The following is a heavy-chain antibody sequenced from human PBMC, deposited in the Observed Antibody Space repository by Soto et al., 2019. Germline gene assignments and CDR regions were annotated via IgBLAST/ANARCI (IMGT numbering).Heavy chain of an antibody. D-gene: IGHD5-12*01. CDR1: GYTFTGYS. V-gene: IGHV1-2*02. CDR2: INPNSGGT. Sequence: GASVKVSCKASGYTFTGYSFHWVRQAPGQGLEWMGWINPNSGGTNYAQKFQGRVSMTRDTSITTAYMELTRLRSDDTAVYYCARDRPYFEDGYTLIPLDVWGQGTTVTVSS. CDR3: ARDRPYFEDGYTLIPLDV. J-gene: IGHJ6*02.